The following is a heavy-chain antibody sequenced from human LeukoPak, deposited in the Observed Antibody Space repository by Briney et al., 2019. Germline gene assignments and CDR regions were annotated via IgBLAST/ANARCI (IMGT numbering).Heavy chain of an antibody. V-gene: IGHV4-39*01. CDR3: AMGSTLFDY. J-gene: IGHJ4*02. CDR2: IYYSGST. D-gene: IGHD2-2*01. CDR1: GGSISSSSYN. Sequence: PSETLSLTCTVSGGSISSSSYNWGWIRQPPGKGLEWIGSIYYSGSTYYNPSLKSRVTISVDTSKNQFSLKLSSVTAADTAVYYCAMGSTLFDYWGQGTLVTVSS.